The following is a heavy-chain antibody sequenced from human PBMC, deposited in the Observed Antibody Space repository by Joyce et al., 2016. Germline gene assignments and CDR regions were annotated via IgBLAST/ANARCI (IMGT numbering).Heavy chain of an antibody. J-gene: IGHJ4*02. V-gene: IGHV3-30*03. Sequence: QGQLVESGGGVVQPGRSLRLSCAASGFTFSNYGMHWVRQAHGKVLELVAVISYDGINKHYGDSVKGRFTISRDNSKNTLYLQMNSLRAEDTAVYYCAGGILTGYFDYWGQGTLVTVSS. D-gene: IGHD3-9*01. CDR1: GFTFSNYG. CDR3: AGGILTGYFDY. CDR2: ISYDGINK.